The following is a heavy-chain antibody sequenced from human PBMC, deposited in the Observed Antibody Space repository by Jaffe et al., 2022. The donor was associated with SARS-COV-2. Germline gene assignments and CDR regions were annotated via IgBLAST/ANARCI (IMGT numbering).Heavy chain of an antibody. CDR2: IYSSGST. CDR3: ATWGRGGSGTYPPGS. CDR1: GGSISSGVYY. J-gene: IGHJ5*02. D-gene: IGHD3-10*01. V-gene: IGHV4-61*02. Sequence: QVQLQESGPGLVKPSQTLSLSCTVSGGSISSGVYYWSWIRQPAGKGLEWIGRIYSSGSTNYNPSLKSRVTISVDTSKNQFSLNLSSVTAADTAVYYCATWGRGGSGTYPPGSWGQGTLVTVSS.